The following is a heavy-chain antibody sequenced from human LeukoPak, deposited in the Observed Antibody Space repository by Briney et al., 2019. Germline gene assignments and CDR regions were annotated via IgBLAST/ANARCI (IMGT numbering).Heavy chain of an antibody. Sequence: GASVKVSCKASGYTFTDFYISWVRQAPGQGLEWMGWIHPYTGAASYAQKFQGRVTVTRDASISTAYMELGRLTSDDTAVYYCARRDSCSGSSCVVDYWGQGTLVTVSS. V-gene: IGHV1-2*02. CDR1: GYTFTDFY. J-gene: IGHJ4*02. CDR3: ARRDSCSGSSCVVDY. D-gene: IGHD2-2*01. CDR2: IHPYTGAA.